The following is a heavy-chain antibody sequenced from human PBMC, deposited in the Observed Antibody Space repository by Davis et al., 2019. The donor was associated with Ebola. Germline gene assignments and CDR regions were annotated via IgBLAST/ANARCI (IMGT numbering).Heavy chain of an antibody. Sequence: GESLKISCAASGFTFSSYAMSWVRQAPGKGLEWVSAISGSGGSTYYADSVKGRFTISRDNSKNTLYLQMNSLRAEDTAVYYCAKGLTATIHILRYFDYWGQGTLVTVSS. CDR1: GFTFSSYA. J-gene: IGHJ4*02. CDR2: ISGSGGST. V-gene: IGHV3-23*01. D-gene: IGHD5-12*01. CDR3: AKGLTATIHILRYFDY.